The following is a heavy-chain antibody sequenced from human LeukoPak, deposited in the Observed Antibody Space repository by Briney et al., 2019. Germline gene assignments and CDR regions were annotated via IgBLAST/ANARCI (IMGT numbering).Heavy chain of an antibody. CDR2: IRPNSGET. Sequence: GASVTVSCKASGYTFTAYDMHWVRQAPGQGLEWMGWIRPNSGETGFAQKFQGRVALTRDTSISAAYLELSRLRSDDTAVYYCVRSRYNWGFDYWGQGTLVAVSS. CDR3: VRSRYNWGFDY. CDR1: GYTFTAYD. J-gene: IGHJ4*02. V-gene: IGHV1-2*02. D-gene: IGHD1-1*01.